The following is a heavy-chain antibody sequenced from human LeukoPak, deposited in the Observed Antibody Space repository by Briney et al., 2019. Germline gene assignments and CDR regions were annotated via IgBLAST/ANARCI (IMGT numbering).Heavy chain of an antibody. J-gene: IGHJ4*02. D-gene: IGHD3-10*01. CDR2: INHSGST. CDR1: GVSFSGYY. CDR3: ARHRRLLWFGELLYHNNYFDY. V-gene: IGHV4-34*01. Sequence: SETLSLTCAVYGVSFSGYYWSWIRQPPGKGLEWIGEINHSGSTNYNPSLKSRVTISVDTSKNQFSLKLSSVTAADTAVYYCARHRRLLWFGELLYHNNYFDYWGQGTLVTVSS.